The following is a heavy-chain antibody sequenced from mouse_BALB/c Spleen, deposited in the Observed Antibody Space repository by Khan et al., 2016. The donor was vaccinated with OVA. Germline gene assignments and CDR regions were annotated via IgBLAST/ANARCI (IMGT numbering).Heavy chain of an antibody. CDR2: IIPSNDYT. D-gene: IGHD2-14*01. Sequence: VQLKQSGAELARPGASVKMSCKASGYTFTTYTIHWVKQRPGQGLEWIGYIIPSNDYTNYNQKFKDKSTLTADKSSSTAYMQLSSLTSDYSAVYYCAREGAYYRSDGWFSYWGQGTLVTVSA. J-gene: IGHJ3*01. V-gene: IGHV1-4*01. CDR1: GYTFTTYT. CDR3: AREGAYYRSDGWFSY.